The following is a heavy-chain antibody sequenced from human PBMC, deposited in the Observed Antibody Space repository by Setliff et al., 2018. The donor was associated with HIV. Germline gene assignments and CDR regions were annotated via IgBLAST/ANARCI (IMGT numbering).Heavy chain of an antibody. V-gene: IGHV4-39*07. CDR1: GGSISSSSYY. CDR3: ARVKYNSGWLRPPHNFDN. J-gene: IGHJ4*02. CDR2: PSYSGST. D-gene: IGHD6-19*01. Sequence: SETLSLTCTVSGGSISSSSYYWGWIRQPPGKGLEWIVSPSYSGSTYYNPSLKSRVTISVDTSKNQFSLNLSSVPAADTAVYYCARVKYNSGWLRPPHNFDNWGQGALVTVSS.